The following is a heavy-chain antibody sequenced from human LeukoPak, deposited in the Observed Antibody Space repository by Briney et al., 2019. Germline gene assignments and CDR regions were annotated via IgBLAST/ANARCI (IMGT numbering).Heavy chain of an antibody. V-gene: IGHV1-8*01. J-gene: IGHJ6*03. CDR1: GYTFTRYD. D-gene: IGHD3-10*01. CDR3: AGGRTESYYYMDV. Sequence: ASVKVSCKTSGYTFTRYDIHWVRQAAGQGLEWMGWMSPRSGNTASARKFQGRVTMTRNTSINTAYMELSSLRPEDTAVYFCAGGRTESYYYMDVWGRGSTVTIPS. CDR2: MSPRSGNT.